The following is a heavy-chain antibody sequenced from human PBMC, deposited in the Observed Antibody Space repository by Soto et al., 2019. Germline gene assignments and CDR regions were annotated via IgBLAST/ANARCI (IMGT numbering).Heavy chain of an antibody. CDR1: GFTFSSYA. CDR2: ISGSGGST. CDR3: AKDPLEIHLLPKYYFDY. D-gene: IGHD5-18*01. V-gene: IGHV3-23*01. Sequence: GGSLRLSCAASGFTFSSYAMSWVRQAPGKGLEWVSAISGSGGSTYYADSVKGRFTISRDNSKNTLYLQMNSLRAEDTAVYYCAKDPLEIHLLPKYYFDYWGQGTLVTVSS. J-gene: IGHJ4*02.